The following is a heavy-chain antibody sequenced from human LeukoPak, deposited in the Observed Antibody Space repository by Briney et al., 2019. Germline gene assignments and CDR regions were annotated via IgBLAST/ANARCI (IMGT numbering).Heavy chain of an antibody. D-gene: IGHD3-22*01. Sequence: GGSLRLSCAASGFTFSSYAMSWVRQAPGKGLELVSALSSCGDRTYYADSVKGRFTISRDNSNNTLYLQMNSLRAEDTALSYCASIPFYYDSSALSPAFDIWGQGTVVTVSS. CDR3: ASIPFYYDSSALSPAFDI. J-gene: IGHJ3*02. V-gene: IGHV3-23*01. CDR1: GFTFSSYA. CDR2: LSSCGDRT.